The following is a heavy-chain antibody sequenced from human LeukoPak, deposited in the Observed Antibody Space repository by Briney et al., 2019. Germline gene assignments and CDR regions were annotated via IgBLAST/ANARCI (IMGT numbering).Heavy chain of an antibody. J-gene: IGHJ6*02. V-gene: IGHV5-51*01. D-gene: IGHD1-26*01. CDR2: IYPGDSDT. CDR1: GYSFTSYW. CDR3: ARLMGATGNYYYGMDV. Sequence: GESLQISCKGSGYSFTSYWIGWVRQMPGKGLGWMGIIYPGDSDTRYSPSFQGQVTISADKSISSAYLQWSSLKASDTAMYYCARLMGATGNYYYGMDVWGQGTTVTVSS.